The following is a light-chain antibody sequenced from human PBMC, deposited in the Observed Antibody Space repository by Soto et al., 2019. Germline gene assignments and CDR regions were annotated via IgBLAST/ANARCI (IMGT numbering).Light chain of an antibody. V-gene: IGLV2-14*01. CDR2: DVS. J-gene: IGLJ3*02. CDR3: SSYTSSSPWV. Sequence: ALTQPASVSGSPGQSITISCTGTSSDVGGYNYVSWYQQHPGKAPKLMIYDVSNRPSGVSNRFSGSKSGNTASLTISGLQAEDEADYYCSSYTSSSPWVFGGGTKVTVL. CDR1: SSDVGGYNY.